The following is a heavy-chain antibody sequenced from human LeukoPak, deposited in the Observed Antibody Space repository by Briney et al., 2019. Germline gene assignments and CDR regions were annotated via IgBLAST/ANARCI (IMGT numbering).Heavy chain of an antibody. D-gene: IGHD2-15*01. CDR3: ATPLGYCSGDSCPYDAFDV. V-gene: IGHV1-2*04. J-gene: IGHJ3*01. CDR1: GYTFASYD. CDR2: INPISGVT. Sequence: GASVKVSCKASGYTFASYDIDWVRQAPGQGLEWMGWINPISGVTRNAPKFQGWVTLTRDTSISTAYMELSGLTFDDTAVYYCATPLGYCSGDSCPYDAFDVRGQGTKVTVSA.